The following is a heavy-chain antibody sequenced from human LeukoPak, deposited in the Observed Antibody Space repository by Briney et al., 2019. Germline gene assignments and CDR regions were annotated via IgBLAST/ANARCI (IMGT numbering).Heavy chain of an antibody. CDR2: INHSGST. J-gene: IGHJ4*02. Sequence: SETLSLTCAVYGGSFSGYYWSWIRQPPGRGLEWIGEINHSGSTNYNPSLKSRVTISVDTSKNQFSLKLSSVTAADTAVYYCARGVVPAPCVDYWGQGTLVTVSS. CDR1: GGSFSGYY. CDR3: ARGVVPAPCVDY. D-gene: IGHD2-2*01. V-gene: IGHV4-34*01.